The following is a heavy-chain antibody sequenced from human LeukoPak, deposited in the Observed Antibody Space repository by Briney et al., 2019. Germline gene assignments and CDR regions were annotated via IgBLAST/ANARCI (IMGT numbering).Heavy chain of an antibody. J-gene: IGHJ4*02. CDR3: ARKDGYTSSWSFDY. CDR2: ISSSGSTT. D-gene: IGHD6-13*01. Sequence: GGSLRLSCAASGFTISSYAMSWVRQAPGKGLEWVSSISSSGSTTNYADSAKGRFTISRDNAKNSLYLQMNSLRAEDTAVYYCARKDGYTSSWSFDYWGQGTLVTVSS. CDR1: GFTISSYA. V-gene: IGHV3-48*04.